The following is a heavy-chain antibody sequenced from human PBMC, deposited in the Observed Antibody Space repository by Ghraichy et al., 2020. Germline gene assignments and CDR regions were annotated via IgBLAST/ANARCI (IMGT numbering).Heavy chain of an antibody. Sequence: SETLSLTCAVYGGSFSGYYWSWIRQPPGKGLEWIGEINHSGSTNYNPSLKSRVTISVDTSKNQFSLKLSSVTAADTAVYYCARVSNYYYYHGMDVWGQGTTATV. V-gene: IGHV4-34*01. CDR2: INHSGST. J-gene: IGHJ6*02. CDR3: ARVSNYYYYHGMDV. CDR1: GGSFSGYY.